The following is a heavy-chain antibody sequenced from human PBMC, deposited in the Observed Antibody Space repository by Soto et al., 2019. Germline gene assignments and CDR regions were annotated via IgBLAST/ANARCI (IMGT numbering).Heavy chain of an antibody. CDR2: IIPILGIA. Sequence: QVQLVQSGAEVKKPGSSVKVSCKASGGTFSSYTISWVRQAPGQGLEWMGRIIPILGIANYAQKFQGRVTIXAXRSTSTAYMELSSLRSEDTAVYYCAREGIAVAGTDYWGQGTLVTVSS. D-gene: IGHD6-19*01. CDR1: GGTFSSYT. J-gene: IGHJ4*02. V-gene: IGHV1-69*08. CDR3: AREGIAVAGTDY.